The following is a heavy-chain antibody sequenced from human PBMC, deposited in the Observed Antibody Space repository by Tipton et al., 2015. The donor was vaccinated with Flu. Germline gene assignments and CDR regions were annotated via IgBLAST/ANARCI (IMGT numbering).Heavy chain of an antibody. Sequence: TLSLTCTVSGGSISGYYWSWIRQPPGKGLEWIGFIYYSGSTNYNPSLKSRVTISVDTSKNQFSLKLSSVTAADTAVYYCARDPSLGMPDYFDFWGQGTLVTASS. CDR2: IYYSGST. CDR3: ARDPSLGMPDYFDF. J-gene: IGHJ4*02. V-gene: IGHV4-59*01. CDR1: GGSISGYY. D-gene: IGHD2-2*01.